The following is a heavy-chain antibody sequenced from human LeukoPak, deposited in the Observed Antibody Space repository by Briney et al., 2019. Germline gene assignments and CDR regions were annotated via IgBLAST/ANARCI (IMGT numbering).Heavy chain of an antibody. J-gene: IGHJ3*02. CDR3: ARVGVLDNPGHVFDI. D-gene: IGHD3-16*01. CDR1: GVSISSGNYD. V-gene: IGHV4-61*02. Sequence: ASETLSLTCTVSGVSISSGNYDWSWIRQPAGKGLGWIGRIYTSGSTNYNPSLNSRVTISIDMSENQFSLKLSSVTAADTAMYYCARVGVLDNPGHVFDIWGQGTMVTVSS. CDR2: IYTSGST.